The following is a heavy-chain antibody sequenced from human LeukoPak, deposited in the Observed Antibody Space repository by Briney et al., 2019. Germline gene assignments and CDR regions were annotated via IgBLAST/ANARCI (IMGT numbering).Heavy chain of an antibody. CDR3: AKDRRESSGWYGREKATFDY. Sequence: GGSLRLSCAASGFTFSSYAMSWVRRAPGKGLEWVSAISGSGGSTYYADSVKGRFTISRDNSKNTLYLQMNSLRAEDTAVYYCAKDRRESSGWYGREKATFDYWGQGTLVTVSS. V-gene: IGHV3-23*01. CDR2: ISGSGGST. CDR1: GFTFSSYA. J-gene: IGHJ4*02. D-gene: IGHD6-19*01.